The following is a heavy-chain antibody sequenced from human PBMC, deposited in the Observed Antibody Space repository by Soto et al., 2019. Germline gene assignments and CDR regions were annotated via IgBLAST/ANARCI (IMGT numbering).Heavy chain of an antibody. CDR2: ISYDGSNK. D-gene: IGHD3-16*01. V-gene: IGHV3-30-3*01. CDR3: ARESARWKYYDYGDSLALPTADGMDV. J-gene: IGHJ6*02. Sequence: PGGSLRLSCAASGFTFSSYAMHWVRQAPGKGLEWVAVISYDGSNKYYADSVKGRFTISRDNSRNTLYLQMDSLRAEDTAVYYCARESARWKYYDYGDSLALPTADGMDVWGQGTTVTVSS. CDR1: GFTFSSYA.